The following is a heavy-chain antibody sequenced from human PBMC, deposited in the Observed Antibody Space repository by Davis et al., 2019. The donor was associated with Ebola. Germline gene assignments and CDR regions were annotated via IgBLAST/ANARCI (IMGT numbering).Heavy chain of an antibody. J-gene: IGHJ5*02. CDR1: GFTFSSYW. CDR2: IKQDGSEK. CDR3: ARMGRAMAYNWFDP. V-gene: IGHV3-7*03. Sequence: GESLKISCAASGFTFSSYWMSWVRQAPGKGLEWVVNIKQDGSEKYYVDSVKGRFTISRDNAKNSLYLQMNSLRAEDTAVYYCARMGRAMAYNWFDPWGQGTLVTVSS. D-gene: IGHD5-18*01.